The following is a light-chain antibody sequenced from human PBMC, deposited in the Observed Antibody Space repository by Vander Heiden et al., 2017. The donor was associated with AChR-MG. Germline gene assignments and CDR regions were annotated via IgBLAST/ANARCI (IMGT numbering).Light chain of an antibody. Sequence: QSVLTQPPSASGTPGHRVTISCSGSSSNIGRNSVNWYQQLPGTAPNLLIYINNQRTSGVPARFSGSKSGTSASLAISGLQSDDEADYYCETWDDSLNGRVFGGGTKLTVL. J-gene: IGLJ2*01. CDR3: ETWDDSLNGRV. CDR2: INN. CDR1: SSNIGRNS. V-gene: IGLV1-44*01.